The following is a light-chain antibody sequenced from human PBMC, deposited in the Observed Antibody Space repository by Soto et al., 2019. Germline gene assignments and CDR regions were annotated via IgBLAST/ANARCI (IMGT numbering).Light chain of an antibody. V-gene: IGKV3-20*01. J-gene: IGKJ2*01. CDR3: QHYGSWYS. CDR1: QPIGGDY. CDR2: GVS. Sequence: VLTQSPDIVSRSRGERATISCRASQPIGGDYLAWYQQRPGQAPSLLMFGVSTRAAAISDRFSGAGSGTDFNLTITSLETEDVAVYYCQHYGSWYSFGQGTHVEI.